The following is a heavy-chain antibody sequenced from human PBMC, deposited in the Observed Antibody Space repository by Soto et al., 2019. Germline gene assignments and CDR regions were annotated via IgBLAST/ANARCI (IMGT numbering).Heavy chain of an antibody. CDR1: GFTFSSYG. V-gene: IGHV3-30*18. Sequence: GGSLRLSCAASGFTFSSYGMHWVRQAPGKGLEWVAVISYDGSNKYYADSVKGRFTISRDNSKNTLYLQMNSLRAEDTAVYYCAKDSSYDSSGYYGNGMEVWGQGTTVTVSS. CDR3: AKDSSYDSSGYYGNGMEV. J-gene: IGHJ6*02. CDR2: ISYDGSNK. D-gene: IGHD3-22*01.